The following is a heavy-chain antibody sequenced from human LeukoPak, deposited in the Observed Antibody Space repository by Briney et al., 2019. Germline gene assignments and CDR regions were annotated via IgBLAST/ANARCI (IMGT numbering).Heavy chain of an antibody. CDR2: IWYDGTNK. Sequence: PGGPLRLSCAASGFMLRTYGMQWVRQAPGKGLEWVAVIWYDGTNKYYIDSVKGRFTISRDNSKNTLYLQMNSLRAEDTAVYFCARGQHSPDYWGQGTLVTVSS. D-gene: IGHD2-15*01. V-gene: IGHV3-33*01. CDR1: GFMLRTYG. J-gene: IGHJ4*02. CDR3: ARGQHSPDY.